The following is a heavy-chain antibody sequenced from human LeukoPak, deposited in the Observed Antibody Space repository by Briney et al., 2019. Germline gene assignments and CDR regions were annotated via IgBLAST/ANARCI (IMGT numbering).Heavy chain of an antibody. V-gene: IGHV1-8*01. CDR2: MNPNSGNT. D-gene: IGHD3-3*01. J-gene: IGHJ6*02. Sequence: ASVKVSCKASGYTFTSYDINWVRQATGQGLAWMGWMNPNSGNTGYAQKFQGRVTMTRNTSISTAYMELSSLRSEDTAVYYCARLGIYYDFWSGYRTRYYYYYGMDVWGQGTTVTVSS. CDR3: ARLGIYYDFWSGYRTRYYYYYGMDV. CDR1: GYTFTSYD.